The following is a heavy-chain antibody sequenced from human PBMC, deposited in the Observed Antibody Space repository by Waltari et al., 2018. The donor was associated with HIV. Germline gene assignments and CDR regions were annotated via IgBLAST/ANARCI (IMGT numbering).Heavy chain of an antibody. CDR2: IYHSGST. CDR1: GGSITSGGYS. CDR3: AGSTTIFGVVIV. Sequence: QLQLQESGSGLVKPSQTLSLTCAVSGGSITSGGYSWSWIRQPPGKGLEWIGYIYHSGSTYYNPSLKSRVTISVDRSKNQFSLKLSSVTAADTAVYYCAGSTTIFGVVIVWGQGTTVTVSS. J-gene: IGHJ6*02. V-gene: IGHV4-30-2*01. D-gene: IGHD3-3*01.